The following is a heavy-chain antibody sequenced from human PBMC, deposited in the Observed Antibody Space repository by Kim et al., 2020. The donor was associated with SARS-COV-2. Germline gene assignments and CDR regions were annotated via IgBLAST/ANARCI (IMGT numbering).Heavy chain of an antibody. Sequence: GGSLRLSCAASGFTFSSYSMNWVRQAPGKGLEWVSSISSSSSYIYYADSVKGRFTISRDNAKNSLYLQMNSLRAEDTAVYYCARDLGVSDFWSGYPYYFDYWGQGTLVTVSS. D-gene: IGHD3-3*01. V-gene: IGHV3-21*01. CDR2: ISSSSSYI. CDR1: GFTFSSYS. J-gene: IGHJ4*02. CDR3: ARDLGVSDFWSGYPYYFDY.